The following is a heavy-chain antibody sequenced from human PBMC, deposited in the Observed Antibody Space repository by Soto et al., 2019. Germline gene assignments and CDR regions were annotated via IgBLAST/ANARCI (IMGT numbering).Heavy chain of an antibody. J-gene: IGHJ6*02. CDR2: ISWNSGSI. CDR3: AKDMYYDILTGPAAFYYGMDV. Sequence: GGSLRLSCAASGFTFDDYAMHWVRQAPGKGLEWVSGISWNSGSIGYADSVKGRFTISRDNAKNSLYLQMNSLRAEDTALYYCAKDMYYDILTGPAAFYYGMDVWGQGTTVTVSS. D-gene: IGHD3-9*01. CDR1: GFTFDDYA. V-gene: IGHV3-9*01.